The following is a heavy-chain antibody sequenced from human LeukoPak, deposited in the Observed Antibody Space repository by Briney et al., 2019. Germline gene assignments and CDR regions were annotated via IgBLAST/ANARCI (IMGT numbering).Heavy chain of an antibody. J-gene: IGHJ4*02. CDR1: GFTFSSYA. CDR3: AKDAILWFGELFDYFDY. Sequence: GESLRLSCAASGFTFSSYAMSWVRQAPGKGLEWVSAISGSGGSTYYADSVKGRFTISRDNSKNTLYLQMNSLRAEDTAVYYCAKDAILWFGELFDYFDYWGQGTLVTVSS. V-gene: IGHV3-23*01. D-gene: IGHD3-10*01. CDR2: ISGSGGST.